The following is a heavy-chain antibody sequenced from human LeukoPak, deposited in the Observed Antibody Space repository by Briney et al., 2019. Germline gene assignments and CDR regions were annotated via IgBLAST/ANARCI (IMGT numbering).Heavy chain of an antibody. CDR2: ISWDSGSI. V-gene: IGHV3-9*03. CDR3: AKGLGDALDI. Sequence: GRSLRLSCAASGFTFDDYAMHWVRQAPGKGLEWGSGISWDSGSIDYADSVKGRFTTSRENAKNPMYLQMNSLRAEDMALYYCAKGLGDALDIWGQGTMVTVSS. D-gene: IGHD7-27*01. J-gene: IGHJ3*02. CDR1: GFTFDDYA.